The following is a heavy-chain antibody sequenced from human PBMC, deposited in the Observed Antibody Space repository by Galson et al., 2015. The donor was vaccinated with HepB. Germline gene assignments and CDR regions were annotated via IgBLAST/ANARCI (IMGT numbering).Heavy chain of an antibody. CDR3: ARAGGEAAAYR. Sequence: SLRLPCAASGFTFSSYATHWVRRAPGKGLEYVSAISSYGGSTYYANSVKGRFTISRENSKNTLYPQMGSLRAEDMAVYYCARAGGEAAAYRWGQGTLVTVSS. D-gene: IGHD6-13*01. CDR2: ISSYGGST. CDR1: GFTFSSYA. V-gene: IGHV3-64*01. J-gene: IGHJ4*02.